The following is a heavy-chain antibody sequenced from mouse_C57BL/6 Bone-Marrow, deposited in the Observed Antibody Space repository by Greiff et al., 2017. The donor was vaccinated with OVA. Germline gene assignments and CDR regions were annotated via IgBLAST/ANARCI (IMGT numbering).Heavy chain of an antibody. CDR1: GFTFSDYY. J-gene: IGHJ2*01. V-gene: IGHV5-12*01. D-gene: IGHD1-1*01. CDR3: ARRIYYYGSSYLDY. CDR2: ISNGGGST. Sequence: EVKVEESGGGLVQPGGSLKLSCAASGFTFSDYYMYWVRQTPEKRLEWVAYISNGGGSTYYPDTVKGRFTISRDNAKNTLYLQMSRLKSEDTAMYYCARRIYYYGSSYLDYWGQGTTLTVSS.